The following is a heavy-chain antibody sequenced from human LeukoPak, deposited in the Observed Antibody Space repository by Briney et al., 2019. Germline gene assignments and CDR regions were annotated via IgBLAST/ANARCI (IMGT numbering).Heavy chain of an antibody. CDR2: IYYSGST. D-gene: IGHD3-9*01. CDR1: GGSISSYY. V-gene: IGHV4-59*08. CDR3: ARHNADYDILTGYSHFHYYFDY. Sequence: SETLSLTCTVSGGSISSYYWSWIRQPPRKGLEWIGYIYYSGSTNYNPSLKSRVTISVDTSKNQFSLNLSSVTAADTAVYYCARHNADYDILTGYSHFHYYFDYWGQGTLVTVSS. J-gene: IGHJ4*02.